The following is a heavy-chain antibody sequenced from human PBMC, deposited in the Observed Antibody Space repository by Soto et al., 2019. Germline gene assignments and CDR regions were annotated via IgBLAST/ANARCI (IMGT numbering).Heavy chain of an antibody. Sequence: LSLTCTVSGGSISSGDYYWSWIRQPPGKGLEWIGYIYYSGSTYYNPSLKSRVTISVDTSKNQFSLKLSSVTAADTAVYYCARDATRYYYGMDVWGQGTTVTVSS. CDR3: ARDATRYYYGMDV. J-gene: IGHJ6*02. CDR1: GGSISSGDYY. V-gene: IGHV4-30-4*01. D-gene: IGHD1-26*01. CDR2: IYYSGST.